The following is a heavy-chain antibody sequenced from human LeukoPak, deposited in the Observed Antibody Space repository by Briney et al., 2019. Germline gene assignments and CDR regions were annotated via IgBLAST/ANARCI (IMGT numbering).Heavy chain of an antibody. D-gene: IGHD5-18*01. Sequence: PGGSLRLSCAASGFTFSSYGMHWVRQAPGKGLEWVGRIKSKTDGGTTDYAAPVKGRFTISRDDSKNTLYLQMNSLKTEDTAVYYCTTRGYSYGSGAFDIWGQGTMVTVSS. CDR2: IKSKTDGGTT. V-gene: IGHV3-15*01. CDR3: TTRGYSYGSGAFDI. CDR1: GFTFSSYG. J-gene: IGHJ3*02.